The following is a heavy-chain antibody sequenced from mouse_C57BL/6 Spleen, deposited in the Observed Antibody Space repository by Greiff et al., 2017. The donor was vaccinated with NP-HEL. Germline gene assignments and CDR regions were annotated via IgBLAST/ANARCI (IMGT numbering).Heavy chain of an antibody. J-gene: IGHJ3*01. CDR2: INPNNGGT. CDR3: ARTGNYYGSSFAY. Sequence: VQLQQSGPELVKPGASVKMSCKASGYTFTDYNMHWVKQSHGKSLEWIGYINPNNGGTSYNQKFKGKATLTVNKSSSTAYMELRSLTSEDSAVYYCARTGNYYGSSFAYWGQGTLVTVSA. CDR1: GYTFTDYN. V-gene: IGHV1-22*01. D-gene: IGHD1-1*01.